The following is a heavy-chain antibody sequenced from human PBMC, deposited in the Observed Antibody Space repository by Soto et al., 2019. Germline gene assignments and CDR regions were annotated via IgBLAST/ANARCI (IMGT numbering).Heavy chain of an antibody. D-gene: IGHD3-3*01. Sequence: EVQLVESGGGLVKPGGSLRLSCAASGFTFSSYSMNWVRQAPGKGLEWVSSISSSSSYIYYADSVKGRFTISRDNAKNSLYLQMNSLRAEDTAVYYCAREGEYYDFSFDPWGQGTLVTVSS. CDR2: ISSSSSYI. CDR3: AREGEYYDFSFDP. V-gene: IGHV3-21*01. CDR1: GFTFSSYS. J-gene: IGHJ5*02.